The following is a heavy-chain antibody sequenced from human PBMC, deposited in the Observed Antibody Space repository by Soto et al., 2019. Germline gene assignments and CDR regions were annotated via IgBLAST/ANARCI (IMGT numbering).Heavy chain of an antibody. CDR2: ISGSGGST. Sequence: GGSLRLSCAASGFTFSSDAMSWVRQGPGKGLEWVSGISGSGGSTYYADSVKGRFTISRDNSKKTLYLQMNSLRADDTAIYYCDKGQGKGQWMATGSYLLDYWGQGTLVTVSS. CDR1: GFTFSSDA. D-gene: IGHD6-19*01. J-gene: IGHJ4*02. V-gene: IGHV3-23*01. CDR3: DKGQGKGQWMATGSYLLDY.